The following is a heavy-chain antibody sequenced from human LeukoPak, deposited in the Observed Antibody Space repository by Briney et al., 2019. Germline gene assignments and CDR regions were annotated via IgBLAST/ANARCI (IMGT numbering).Heavy chain of an antibody. V-gene: IGHV3-23*01. CDR1: GFNFSSYA. Sequence: PGGSLRLSCAASGFNFSSYAMNWVRQAPGKGLECVSTISNSGGRTYYADSVKGRFTISRDNSKDTLYLQMNSLRTEDTAVYYCAKDFVPRGGSYFPGFDYWGQGTLVIVSS. J-gene: IGHJ4*02. CDR2: ISNSGGRT. CDR3: AKDFVPRGGSYFPGFDY. D-gene: IGHD1-26*01.